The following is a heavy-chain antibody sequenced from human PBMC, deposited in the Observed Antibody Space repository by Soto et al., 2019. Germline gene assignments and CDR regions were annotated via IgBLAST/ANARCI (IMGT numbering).Heavy chain of an antibody. D-gene: IGHD1-26*01. V-gene: IGHV1-3*01. CDR2: INPGNGYM. CDR1: GYTFANYA. J-gene: IGHJ4*02. CDR3: ARDWRYSGTSRNYFDY. Sequence: QVQLVQSGAELKKPGASVKVSCKASGYTFANYAIHWVRQAPGQRLEWMGWINPGNGYMKYSQNFQGRVTITKDTSASTAYMELSSLRSEDTAVYYCARDWRYSGTSRNYFDYWGQGTLVTVSS.